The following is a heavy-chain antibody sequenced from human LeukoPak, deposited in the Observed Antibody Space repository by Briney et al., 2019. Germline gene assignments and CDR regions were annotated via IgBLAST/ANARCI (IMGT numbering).Heavy chain of an antibody. CDR2: INYSGST. V-gene: IGHV4-30-4*01. CDR3: ARGGDYAAVYFDY. J-gene: IGHJ4*02. D-gene: IGHD4-17*01. Sequence: PSETLSLTCNVSGGSISSGDSYWSWIRQPPGKGLEWIGYINYSGSTYYNPSLKSRVTISVDTSKNQFSLKLSSVTAADTAVYYCARGGDYAAVYFDYWGQGTLVTVSS. CDR1: GGSISSGDSY.